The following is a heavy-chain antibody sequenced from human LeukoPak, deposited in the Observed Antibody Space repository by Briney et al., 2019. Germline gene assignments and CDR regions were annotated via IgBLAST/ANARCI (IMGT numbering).Heavy chain of an antibody. CDR3: ARDRTAEIAVAGGDVACDDFDI. V-gene: IGHV1-69-2*01. CDR2: IDPEDGET. D-gene: IGHD6-19*01. Sequence: ASVKVSCKASGYTFTDYYMLWVQQAPGKGLEWMGHIDPEDGETIYAEKFQGRVTITADTSTDTAYMELSSLRSEDSAVYYCARDRTAEIAVAGGDVACDDFDIWGQGTMVTVSS. CDR1: GYTFTDYY. J-gene: IGHJ3*02.